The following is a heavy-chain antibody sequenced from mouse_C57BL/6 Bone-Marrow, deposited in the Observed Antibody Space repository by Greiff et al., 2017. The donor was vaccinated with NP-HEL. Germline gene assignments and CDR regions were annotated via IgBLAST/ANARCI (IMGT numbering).Heavy chain of an antibody. J-gene: IGHJ4*01. V-gene: IGHV1-18*01. CDR3: ARGGYGYLYAMDY. CDR2: INPNNGGT. D-gene: IGHD2-2*01. CDR1: GYTFTDYN. Sequence: EVKLQESGPELVKPGASVKIPCKVSGYTFTDYNMDWVKQSHGKSLEWIGDINPNNGGTIYNQKFKGKATLTVDKSSSTAYMELRSLTSEDTAVYYCARGGYGYLYAMDYWGQGTSVTVSS.